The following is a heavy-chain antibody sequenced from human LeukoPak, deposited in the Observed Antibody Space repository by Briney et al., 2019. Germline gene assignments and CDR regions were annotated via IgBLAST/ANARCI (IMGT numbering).Heavy chain of an antibody. CDR1: GYTFTGYY. CDR3: ARTQDSRDWFDP. V-gene: IGHV1-2*02. CDR2: INPNNGGT. J-gene: IGHJ5*02. D-gene: IGHD2-15*01. Sequence: ASVKVSCKASGYTFTGYYIHWVRQAPGQGPERMGWINPNNGGTNYAQKFQGRVTVTRDTSISTAYMELYSLRSDDTAVYYCARTQDSRDWFDPWGQGTLVTVSS.